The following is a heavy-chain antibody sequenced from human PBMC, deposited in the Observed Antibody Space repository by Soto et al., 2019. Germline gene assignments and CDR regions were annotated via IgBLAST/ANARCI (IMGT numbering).Heavy chain of an antibody. V-gene: IGHV3-72*01. D-gene: IGHD3-10*01. J-gene: IGHJ4*02. Sequence: GGSLRLSCAASGFTFNDHYMDWVRQAPGKGLEWVGLTKNREYSFATEYAASVEGRFTISRDDSKNSLYLQMNSLKIEDTAVYYCASPMDKYKSGLTYWGQGILVTVSS. CDR2: TKNREYSFAT. CDR1: GFTFNDHY. CDR3: ASPMDKYKSGLTY.